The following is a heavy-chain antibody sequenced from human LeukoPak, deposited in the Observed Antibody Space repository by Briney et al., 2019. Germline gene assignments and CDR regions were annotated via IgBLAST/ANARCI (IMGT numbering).Heavy chain of an antibody. V-gene: IGHV3-30*04. Sequence: GGSLRLSCAASGFTFSSYAMHWVRQAPGKGLEWVAVVSYDGRNNYYADSVKGRFTISRDSSKNTLYLQMNSLRSEDTAVYYCARDRVGAYCGGDCYPDAFDIWGQGTMVTVSS. J-gene: IGHJ3*02. CDR1: GFTFSSYA. D-gene: IGHD2-21*02. CDR3: ARDRVGAYCGGDCYPDAFDI. CDR2: VSYDGRNN.